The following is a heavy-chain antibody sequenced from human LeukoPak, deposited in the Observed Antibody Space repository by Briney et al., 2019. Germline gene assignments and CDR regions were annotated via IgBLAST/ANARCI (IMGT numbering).Heavy chain of an antibody. CDR3: AGDLTGTSDY. CDR2: INPNTGDT. Sequence: GASVKVSCKASGYTFTSYYMHWVRQAPGQGLEWMGWINPNTGDTHYALKFQGRVTMTRDMSISTTYMDLSRLTSDDTAVYYCAGDLTGTSDYWGQGTLLTVSS. J-gene: IGHJ4*02. CDR1: GYTFTSYY. V-gene: IGHV1-2*02. D-gene: IGHD1-20*01.